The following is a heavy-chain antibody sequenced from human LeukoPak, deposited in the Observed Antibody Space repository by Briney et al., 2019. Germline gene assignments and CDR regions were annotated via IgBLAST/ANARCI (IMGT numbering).Heavy chain of an antibody. Sequence: SETLSLTCTVSGGSITSYYWTWIRQPPGKGLEWVGYIYASGSTNYNPSLKSRVTISVDTSKIQFSLKLSSVTAADTAMYYCARHSSVVRGWFDPWGQGTLVTISS. D-gene: IGHD2-15*01. V-gene: IGHV4-4*09. J-gene: IGHJ5*02. CDR1: GGSITSYY. CDR3: ARHSSVVRGWFDP. CDR2: IYASGST.